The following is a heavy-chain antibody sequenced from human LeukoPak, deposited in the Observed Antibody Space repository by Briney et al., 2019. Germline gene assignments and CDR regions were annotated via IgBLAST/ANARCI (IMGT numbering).Heavy chain of an antibody. CDR1: GYTFTGYY. Sequence: ASVKVSCKASGYTFTGYYMHWEEQAPGQGLGWWGGITPNSGGTNYAQKFQGRVTMTRDTSISTAYMELSRLRSDDTAVYYCARGGWPVPYYFDYWGQGTLVTVSS. V-gene: IGHV1-2*02. CDR2: ITPNSGGT. J-gene: IGHJ4*02. D-gene: IGHD6-19*01. CDR3: ARGGWPVPYYFDY.